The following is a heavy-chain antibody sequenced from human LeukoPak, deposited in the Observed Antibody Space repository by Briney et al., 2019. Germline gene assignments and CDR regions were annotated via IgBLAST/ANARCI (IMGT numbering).Heavy chain of an antibody. D-gene: IGHD6-19*01. CDR3: ARAGYSSGWYLDY. Sequence: SETLSLTCTVSGGSISSYYWSWIRQPPGKGLEWIGYIHYSGSTNYNPSLKSRVTISVDTSKNQFSLKLSSVTAADTAVYYCARAGYSSGWYLDYWGQGTLVTVSS. CDR2: IHYSGST. V-gene: IGHV4-59*01. J-gene: IGHJ4*02. CDR1: GGSISSYY.